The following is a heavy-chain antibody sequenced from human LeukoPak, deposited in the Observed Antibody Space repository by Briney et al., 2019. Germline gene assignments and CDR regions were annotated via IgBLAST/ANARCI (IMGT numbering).Heavy chain of an antibody. CDR1: GFTFSSYA. J-gene: IGHJ1*01. CDR2: VSGSGGST. V-gene: IGHV3-23*01. CDR3: VRDLRRMGATTAYLHH. Sequence: GGSLRLSCAASGFTFSSYAMSWVRQAPGKGLEWVSAVSGSGGSTYYADSVKGRFTISRDNSKNTLYLQMNSLRVDDMAIYYCVRDLRRMGATTAYLHHWGQGTLVTVSS. D-gene: IGHD1-26*01.